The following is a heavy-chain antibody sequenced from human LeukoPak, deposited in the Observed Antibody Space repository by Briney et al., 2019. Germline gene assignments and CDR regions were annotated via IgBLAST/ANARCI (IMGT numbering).Heavy chain of an antibody. CDR3: ARDGRGGSPTYYFDY. CDR1: GFTFSSYI. CDR2: ISSSSSYI. J-gene: IGHJ4*02. Sequence: GGSLRLSCAASGFTFSSYIMNWVRQAPGKGLEWVSSISSSSSYIYYADSVKGRFTISRDNAKNSLYLQMNSLRAEDTAVYYCARDGRGGSPTYYFDYWGQGTLVTVSS. D-gene: IGHD1-26*01. V-gene: IGHV3-21*01.